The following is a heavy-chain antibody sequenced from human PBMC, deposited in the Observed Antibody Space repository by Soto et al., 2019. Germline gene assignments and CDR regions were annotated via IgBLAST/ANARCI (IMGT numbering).Heavy chain of an antibody. Sequence: GGSLRLSCAASGFTFSSYSMNWVRQAPGKGLEWVAYISSSSSTIYYADSVKGRFTISRDNSKNTLYLQMNSLRAEDTAVYYCAKGPAIVLVPAAMNYHYGMDVWGQGTTVIVSS. CDR2: ISSSSSTI. D-gene: IGHD2-2*01. CDR1: GFTFSSYS. J-gene: IGHJ6*02. CDR3: AKGPAIVLVPAAMNYHYGMDV. V-gene: IGHV3-48*01.